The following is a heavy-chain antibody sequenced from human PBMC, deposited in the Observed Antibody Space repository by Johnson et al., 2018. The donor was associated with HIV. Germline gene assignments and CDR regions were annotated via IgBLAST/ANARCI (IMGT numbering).Heavy chain of an antibody. CDR3: AKGRWEATTYDDAFDI. V-gene: IGHV3-30*02. Sequence: QMQLVESGGGVVQPGRSLRLSCAASGFTFSSYGMHWVCQAPGKGLEWVAFIRYDGSNKYYADSVKGRFTISRDNSKNTLYLQMNSLRAEDTAVYYCAKGRWEATTYDDAFDIWGQGTMVTVSS. CDR2: IRYDGSNK. J-gene: IGHJ3*02. D-gene: IGHD1-26*01. CDR1: GFTFSSYG.